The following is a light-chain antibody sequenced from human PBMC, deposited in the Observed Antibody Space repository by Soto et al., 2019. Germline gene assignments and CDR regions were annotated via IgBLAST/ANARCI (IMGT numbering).Light chain of an antibody. CDR1: SSDVGGYNY. J-gene: IGLJ1*01. Sequence: QSVLTQPASVSGSPGQSITISCTATSSDVGGYNYVSWHQQHPGKAPKLMIYEVSNRPSGVSNRFSGSKSGNTASLTISGRQAEDEADYYCSSYTSSSTPYVFGTGTKVTVL. CDR3: SSYTSSSTPYV. CDR2: EVS. V-gene: IGLV2-14*01.